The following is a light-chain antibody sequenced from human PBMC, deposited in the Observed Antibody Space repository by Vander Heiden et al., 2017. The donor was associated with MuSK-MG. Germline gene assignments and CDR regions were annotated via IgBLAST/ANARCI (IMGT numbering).Light chain of an antibody. J-gene: IGLJ3*02. CDR2: GKN. CDR3: NSRDSSGNHLGV. V-gene: IGLV3-19*01. CDR1: SLRSYY. Sequence: SSELTQDPAVSLALGQTVRITCQGDSLRSYYASWYQQKPGKAPVLVIYGKNNRPSGIPDRFSGSSSGNTASLTITGAQAEDEADYYCNSRDSSGNHLGVFGGGTKLTVL.